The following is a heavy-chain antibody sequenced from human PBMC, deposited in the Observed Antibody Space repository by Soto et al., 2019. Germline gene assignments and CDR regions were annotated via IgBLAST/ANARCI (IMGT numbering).Heavy chain of an antibody. CDR2: IYYSGST. V-gene: IGHV4-30-4*01. CDR1: GVSISSGDYY. J-gene: IGHJ5*02. Sequence: SETLSLTCTVSGVSISSGDYYWSWIRQPPGKGLEWIGYIYYSGSTYYNPSLKSRVTISVDTSKNQFSLKLSSVTAADTAVYYCARWRLEENWFDPWGQGPLVTVFS. D-gene: IGHD3-22*01. CDR3: ARWRLEENWFDP.